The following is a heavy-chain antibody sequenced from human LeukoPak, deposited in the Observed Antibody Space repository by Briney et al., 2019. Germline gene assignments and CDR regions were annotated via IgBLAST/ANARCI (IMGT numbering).Heavy chain of an antibody. CDR3: ARGRPSGGSSSAAFDY. CDR2: INHSGST. Sequence: SETLSLTCAVYGGSFSGYYWSWIRQPPGKGLEWIGEINHSGSTNYSPSLKSRVTISVDTSKNQFSLKLSSVTAADTAVYYCARGRPSGGSSSAAFDYWGQGTLVTVSS. V-gene: IGHV4-34*01. D-gene: IGHD6-6*01. CDR1: GGSFSGYY. J-gene: IGHJ4*02.